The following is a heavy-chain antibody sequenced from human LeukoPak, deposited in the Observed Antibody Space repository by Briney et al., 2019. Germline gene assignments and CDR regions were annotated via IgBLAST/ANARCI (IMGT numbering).Heavy chain of an antibody. J-gene: IGHJ4*02. CDR1: GGSITNTNY. V-gene: IGHV4-4*02. Sequence: PSETLSLTRGVSGGSITNTNYWTWVRQPPGKGLEWIGGVNLQGSTNYNPSLMGRVAISVDTSENHISLQLASVTAADTAVYYCAREGGPYRPLDYSGQGTLVTVSS. CDR3: AREGGPYRPLDY. CDR2: VNLQGST.